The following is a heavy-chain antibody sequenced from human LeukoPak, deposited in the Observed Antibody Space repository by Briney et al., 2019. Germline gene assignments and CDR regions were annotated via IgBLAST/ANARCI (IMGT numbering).Heavy chain of an antibody. V-gene: IGHV3-33*06. Sequence: GRSLRLSCAASGFTFSSYGMHWVRQAPGKGLEWVGVIWYDGSNKYYADSVKGRFTISRDNSKNTLYLQMNSLRAEDTAVYYCAKDDVGRDHYYYMDVWGKGTTVTVSS. CDR3: AKDDVGRDHYYYMDV. D-gene: IGHD1-1*01. CDR2: IWYDGSNK. J-gene: IGHJ6*03. CDR1: GFTFSSYG.